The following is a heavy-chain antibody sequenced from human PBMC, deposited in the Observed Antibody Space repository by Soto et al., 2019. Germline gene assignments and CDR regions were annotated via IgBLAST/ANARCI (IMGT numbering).Heavy chain of an antibody. CDR2: IYYSGST. V-gene: IGHV4-39*01. D-gene: IGHD7-27*01. CDR1: GGSISSSSYY. Sequence: QLQLQESGPGLVKPSETLSLTCTVSGGSISSSSYYWGWIRQPPGKGLEWIVSIYYSGSTYYKPSLNSRVTISVDTSKNQFSLKLSSVTAADTAVYYCARHVNPWAQGAFDIWGQGTMVTVSS. CDR3: ARHVNPWAQGAFDI. J-gene: IGHJ3*02.